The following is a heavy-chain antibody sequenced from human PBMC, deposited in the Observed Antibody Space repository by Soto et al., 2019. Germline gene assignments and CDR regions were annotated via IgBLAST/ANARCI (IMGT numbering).Heavy chain of an antibody. CDR2: INEDGSDK. J-gene: IGHJ4*02. V-gene: IGHV3-7*03. CDR1: GFTFSSYW. CDR3: ARRRVVVPDGGPDY. D-gene: IGHD2-15*01. Sequence: GGSLRLSCAASGFTFSSYWMSWGRQAPGKGLEWVSNINEDGSDKYYVDSVKGRFTISRDNSKNTLYLQMNSLRAEDTAVYYCARRRVVVPDGGPDYWGQGILVTVSS.